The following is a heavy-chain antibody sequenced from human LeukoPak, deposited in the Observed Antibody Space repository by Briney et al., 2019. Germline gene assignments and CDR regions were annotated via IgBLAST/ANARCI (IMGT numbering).Heavy chain of an antibody. Sequence: ASVKVSCKASGYTFTSYYMHWVRQAPGQGLEWMGIINPSGGSTSCAQKFQGRVTMTRDTSISTAYMELSRLRSDDTAVYYCARAMYSSSWYCGDSYYYYGMDVWGQGTTVTVSS. D-gene: IGHD6-13*01. CDR2: INPSGGST. CDR1: GYTFTSYY. CDR3: ARAMYSSSWYCGDSYYYYGMDV. J-gene: IGHJ6*02. V-gene: IGHV1-46*01.